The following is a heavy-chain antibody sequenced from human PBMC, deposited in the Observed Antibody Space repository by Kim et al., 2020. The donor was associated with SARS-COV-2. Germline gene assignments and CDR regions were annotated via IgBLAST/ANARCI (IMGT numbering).Heavy chain of an antibody. J-gene: IGHJ4*02. D-gene: IGHD3-16*01. CDR1: GGSFSGYY. Sequence: SETLSLTCAVYGGSFSGYYWSWIRQPPGKGLEWIGEINHSGSTNYNPSLKSRVTISVDTSKNQFSLKLSSVTAADTAVYYCARGGERWLQPKSYWGQGTLVTVSS. V-gene: IGHV4-34*01. CDR3: ARGGERWLQPKSY. CDR2: INHSGST.